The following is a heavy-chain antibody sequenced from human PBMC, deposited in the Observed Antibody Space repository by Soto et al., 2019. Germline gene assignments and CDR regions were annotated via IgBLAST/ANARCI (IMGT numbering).Heavy chain of an antibody. J-gene: IGHJ4*02. CDR2: ISYDGSNK. V-gene: IGHV3-30*18. CDR3: AKLRRNYDYVWGSYDD. Sequence: GGSLRLSCAASGFTFSSYGMHWVRQAPGKGLEWVAVISYDGSNKYYADSVKGRFTISRDNSKNTLYLQMNSLRAEDTAVYYCAKLRRNYDYVWGSYDDWGQGTLVTVSS. D-gene: IGHD3-16*01. CDR1: GFTFSSYG.